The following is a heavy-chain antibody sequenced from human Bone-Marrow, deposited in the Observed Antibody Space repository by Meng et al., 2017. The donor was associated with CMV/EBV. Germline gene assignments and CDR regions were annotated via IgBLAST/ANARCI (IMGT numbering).Heavy chain of an antibody. CDR3: ARDPIYRAAAGYYYYYGMDV. CDR2: INHSGST. Sequence: SETLSLTCAVYGGSFSGYYWSWIRQPPGKGLEWIGEINHSGSTNYNPSLKSLVTISVDTSKNQFSLKLSSVTAADTAVYYCARDPIYRAAAGYYYYYGMDVWGQGTTVTVSS. CDR1: GGSFSGYY. V-gene: IGHV4-34*01. D-gene: IGHD6-13*01. J-gene: IGHJ6*02.